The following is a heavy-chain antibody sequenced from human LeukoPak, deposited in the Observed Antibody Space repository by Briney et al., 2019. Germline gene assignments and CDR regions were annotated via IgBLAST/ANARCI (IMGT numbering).Heavy chain of an antibody. CDR1: GGSISSDH. CDR2: IFYTGNT. D-gene: IGHD3-22*01. V-gene: IGHV4-59*01. Sequence: SETLSLTCTVSGGSISSDHWTWIRQPPGKGLEWIGYIFYTGNTNYNPSLQSRVTISIDTSKNQFSLRLSSVTAADTAVYSCARVGRYYDSSGYSIDAFDVWGQGTMVTVSS. CDR3: ARVGRYYDSSGYSIDAFDV. J-gene: IGHJ3*01.